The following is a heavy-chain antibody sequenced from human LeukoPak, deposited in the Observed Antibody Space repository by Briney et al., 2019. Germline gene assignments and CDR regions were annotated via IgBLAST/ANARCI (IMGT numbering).Heavy chain of an antibody. CDR2: ISSSSSYI. D-gene: IGHD5-18*01. CDR1: GFTFSSYS. V-gene: IGHV3-21*01. J-gene: IGHJ4*02. Sequence: GGSLRLSCAASGFTFSSYSMNWVRQAPGKGLECVSSISSSSSYIYYADSVKGRFTISRDNAKNSLYLQMSSLRAEDTAVYYCARAPGYSYGYLWGQGTLVTVSS. CDR3: ARAPGYSYGYL.